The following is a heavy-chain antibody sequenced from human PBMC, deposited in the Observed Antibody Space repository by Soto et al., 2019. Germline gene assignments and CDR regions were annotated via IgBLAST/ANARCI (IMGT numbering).Heavy chain of an antibody. D-gene: IGHD1-26*01. CDR3: ARDRVGATHNWFDP. J-gene: IGHJ5*02. V-gene: IGHV1-69*13. CDR2: IIPIFGTA. CDR1: GGTFSSYA. Sequence: SVKVSCKASGGTFSSYAISWVRQAPGQGLEWMGGIIPIFGTANYAQKFQGRVTITADESTSTAYMELSSLRSEDTAVYYCARDRVGATHNWFDPWGQGTLFTVSS.